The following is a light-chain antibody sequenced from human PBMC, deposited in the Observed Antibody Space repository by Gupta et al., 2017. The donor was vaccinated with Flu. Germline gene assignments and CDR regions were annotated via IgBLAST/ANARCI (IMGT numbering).Light chain of an antibody. Sequence: STLSASVGDRVTITCRASQTISSWLAWYQQKPGKAPKLLIYKASTWQSGVPSRFSGSGSGKEFTLTISSRQPDDFATYYCHQYNNYSALTFGGGTRLEIK. V-gene: IGKV1-5*03. J-gene: IGKJ4*01. CDR3: HQYNNYSALT. CDR2: KAS. CDR1: QTISSW.